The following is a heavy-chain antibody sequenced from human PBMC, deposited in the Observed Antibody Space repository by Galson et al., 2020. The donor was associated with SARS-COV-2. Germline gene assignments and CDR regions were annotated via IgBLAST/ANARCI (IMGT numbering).Heavy chain of an antibody. J-gene: IGHJ4*02. V-gene: IGHV3-23*01. CDR1: GFTFSRYA. CDR3: AKDQGNDYGDRLDY. D-gene: IGHD4-17*01. CDR2: ISASASST. Sequence: GGSLRLSCAASGFTFSRYAMSWVRQAPGKGLEWVSSISASASSTYYTDSVKGRFTISRDNSKNTLYVQMNSLRAEDTAIYYCAKDQGNDYGDRLDYWGQGTLVTVSS.